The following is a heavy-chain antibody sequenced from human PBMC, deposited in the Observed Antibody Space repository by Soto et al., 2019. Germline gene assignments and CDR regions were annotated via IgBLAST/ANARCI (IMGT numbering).Heavy chain of an antibody. Sequence: QVQLVESGGGVVQTGRSLRLSCTASGFTFSSFAMHWVRQAPGQGLEWVVGTSYDGSDKYYRDSVKGRFTISRDNSKNTLYLQMNSLRPEDTAVYYCAKERYRVYFDSWGQGTLVTVS. D-gene: IGHD2-2*02. J-gene: IGHJ4*02. CDR2: TSYDGSDK. V-gene: IGHV3-30*18. CDR3: AKERYRVYFDS. CDR1: GFTFSSFA.